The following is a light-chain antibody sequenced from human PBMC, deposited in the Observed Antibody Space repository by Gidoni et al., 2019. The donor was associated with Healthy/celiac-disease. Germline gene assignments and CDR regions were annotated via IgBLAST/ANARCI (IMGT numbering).Light chain of an antibody. CDR1: SSDVGTYHY. CDR2: DVS. CDR3: SSYTSSSTLVV. Sequence: QSALTQPASVSGSPGQSITISCTGTSSDVGTYHYVSCYQQHPGKAPKLMIYDVSNRPSGVSNRFSGSKSGNTASLTISGLQAEDEADYYCSSYTSSSTLVVFGTGTKVTVL. J-gene: IGLJ1*01. V-gene: IGLV2-14*03.